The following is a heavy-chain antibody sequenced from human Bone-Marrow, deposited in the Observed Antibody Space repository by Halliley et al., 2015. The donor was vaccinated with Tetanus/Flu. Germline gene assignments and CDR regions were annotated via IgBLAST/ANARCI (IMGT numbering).Heavy chain of an antibody. CDR1: GGIFNTYA. Sequence: QLVQSGAEVKKPGSSVKVSCKASGGIFNTYAISWVRQAPGQGLEWMGGIIPRFRSTNYAQKFQGRVTITADESTSTAYMELNSLISDATAVFYCAPPAVTGNYQVVWWYFDYWGQGTPVTVSS. D-gene: IGHD2-15*01. CDR2: IIPRFRST. CDR3: APPAVTGNYQVVWWYFDY. V-gene: IGHV1-69*01. J-gene: IGHJ4*02.